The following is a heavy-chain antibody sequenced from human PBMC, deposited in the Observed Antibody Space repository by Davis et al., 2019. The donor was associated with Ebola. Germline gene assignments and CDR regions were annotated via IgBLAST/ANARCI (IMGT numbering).Heavy chain of an antibody. CDR2: INSNSGGT. J-gene: IGHJ3*02. CDR3: ARDPILWFGDDAFDI. CDR1: GYTFTSYG. V-gene: IGHV1-18*01. Sequence: ASVKVSCKASGYTFTSYGISWVRQAPGQGLEWMGWINSNSGGTNYAQKFQGRVTMTRDTSTSTAYMELRSLRSDDTAVYYCARDPILWFGDDAFDIWGQGTMVTVSS. D-gene: IGHD3-10*01.